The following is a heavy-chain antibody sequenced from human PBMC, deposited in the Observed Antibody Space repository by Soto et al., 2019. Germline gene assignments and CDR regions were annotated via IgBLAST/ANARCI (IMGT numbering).Heavy chain of an antibody. J-gene: IGHJ6*02. CDR1: GFTFSSYA. CDR3: ARDIGRGYSYGRTYYYYYGMDV. CDR2: ISYDGSNK. D-gene: IGHD5-18*01. V-gene: IGHV3-30-3*01. Sequence: GGSLRLSCAASGFTFSSYAMHWVRQAPGKGLEWVAVISYDGSNKYYADSVKGRFTISRDNSKNTLYPQMNSLRAEDTAVYYCARDIGRGYSYGRTYYYYYGMDVWGQGTTVTVSS.